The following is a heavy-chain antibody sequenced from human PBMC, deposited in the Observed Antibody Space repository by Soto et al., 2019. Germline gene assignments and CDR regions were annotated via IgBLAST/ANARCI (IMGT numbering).Heavy chain of an antibody. V-gene: IGHV5-51*01. Sequence: PGESLKISCKGSGYSFSSYWIGWVRQMPGKGLECMGIIYPGDSDTRYSPSFQGQVTISADKYTSTAYLQWSSLKASDTAMYYCARHVGATGQAYWGQGTLVTVSS. CDR1: GYSFSSYW. CDR3: ARHVGATGQAY. D-gene: IGHD1-1*01. CDR2: IYPGDSDT. J-gene: IGHJ4*02.